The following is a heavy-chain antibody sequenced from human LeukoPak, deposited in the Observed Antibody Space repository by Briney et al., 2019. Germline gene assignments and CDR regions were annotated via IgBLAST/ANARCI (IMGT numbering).Heavy chain of an antibody. D-gene: IGHD1-14*01. CDR3: AKATGYLL. CDR1: GFTFTGPS. J-gene: IGHJ4*02. CDR2: ISNSGGTT. V-gene: IGHV3-23*01. Sequence: GGSLRLSCVASGFTFTGPSMHWVRQAPGKGLEWVSTISNSGGTTYYADSVKGRFTISRDDSENTLYLQMNSLRAEDTAVYYCAKATGYLLWGQGTLVTVSS.